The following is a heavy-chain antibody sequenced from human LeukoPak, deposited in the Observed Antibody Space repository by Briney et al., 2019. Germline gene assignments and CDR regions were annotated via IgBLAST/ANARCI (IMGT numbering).Heavy chain of an antibody. J-gene: IGHJ5*02. CDR3: ASNRIAVAGNWFDP. V-gene: IGHV4-34*01. CDR2: INHSGST. D-gene: IGHD6-19*01. Sequence: SETLSLTCAVYGGSFSGYYWSWIRQPPGKGLEWIGEINHSGSTNYNPSLKSRVTISVDTSENQFSLKLSSVTAADTAVYYCASNRIAVAGNWFDPWGQGTLVTVSS. CDR1: GGSFSGYY.